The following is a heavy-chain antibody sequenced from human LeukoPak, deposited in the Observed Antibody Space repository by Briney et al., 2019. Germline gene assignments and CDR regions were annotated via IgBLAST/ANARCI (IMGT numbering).Heavy chain of an antibody. J-gene: IGHJ4*02. Sequence: VKVSCKASGGTFSSYAISWVRQAPGQGLDWMGGIIPIFGTANYAQKFQGRVTITADKSTSTAYMELSSLRSEDTAVYYCARGAPWGMATITGGFDYWGQGTLVTVSS. CDR1: GGTFSSYA. CDR2: IIPIFGTA. CDR3: ARGAPWGMATITGGFDY. D-gene: IGHD5-24*01. V-gene: IGHV1-69*13.